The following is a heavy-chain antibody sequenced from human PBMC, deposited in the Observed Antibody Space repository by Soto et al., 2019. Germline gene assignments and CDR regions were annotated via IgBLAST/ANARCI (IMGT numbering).Heavy chain of an antibody. D-gene: IGHD3-10*01. CDR2: IYWDDDK. J-gene: IGHJ6*02. CDR3: AHSVLGYYYGSGSYYLGHYYYGMDV. V-gene: IGHV2-5*02. CDR1: GFSLSTSGVG. Sequence: QITLKESGPTLVKPTQTLTLTCTFSGFSLSTSGVGVGWIRQPPGKALEWLALIYWDDDKRYSPSLKSRLTITKDTSKNQVVLTMTNMDPVDTATYYCAHSVLGYYYGSGSYYLGHYYYGMDVWGQGTTVTVSS.